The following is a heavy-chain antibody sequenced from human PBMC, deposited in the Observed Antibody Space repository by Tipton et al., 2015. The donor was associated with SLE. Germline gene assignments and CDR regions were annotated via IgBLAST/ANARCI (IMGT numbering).Heavy chain of an antibody. V-gene: IGHV4-39*07. CDR3: ARGGVDYGDFEGGPGFDS. Sequence: LRLSCTVSDGSISSSNYYWGWIRQPPGKGLEWIGSIFYTGSTYYNPSLKSRVSFSIDTSKNQFSLSLSSVTAADTAMYYCARGGVDYGDFEGGPGFDSWGQGTLVTVSS. CDR1: DGSISSSNYY. CDR2: IFYTGST. J-gene: IGHJ4*02. D-gene: IGHD4-17*01.